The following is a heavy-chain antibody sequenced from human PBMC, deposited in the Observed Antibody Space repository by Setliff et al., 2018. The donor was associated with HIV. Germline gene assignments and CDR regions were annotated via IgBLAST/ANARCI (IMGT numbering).Heavy chain of an antibody. CDR1: GFTFSTYP. V-gene: IGHV3-23*01. CDR2: ISSGGEIM. Sequence: PGGSLRLSCAASGFTFSTYPMSWVRQAPGKGLEWVSAISSGGEIMFYADSVKGRFTISRDNSKNTLYLQMNSLRAEDTAVYYCAKDPRAAVATICDYWGQGTLVTAPQ. J-gene: IGHJ4*02. CDR3: AKDPRAAVATICDY. D-gene: IGHD5-12*01.